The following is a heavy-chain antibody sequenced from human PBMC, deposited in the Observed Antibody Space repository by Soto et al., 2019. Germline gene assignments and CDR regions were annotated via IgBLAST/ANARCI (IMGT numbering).Heavy chain of an antibody. Sequence: GGSLRLSCAASGFTFTRYSMNWVRQAPGKGLEWVSSISSTTNYIYYGDSMKGRFTISRDNAKNSLYLEMNSLRAEDTAVYYCARESEDLTSNFAYWGQGTLVTVSS. CDR1: GFTFTRYS. CDR3: ARESEDLTSNFAY. J-gene: IGHJ4*02. V-gene: IGHV3-21*06. CDR2: ISSTTNYI.